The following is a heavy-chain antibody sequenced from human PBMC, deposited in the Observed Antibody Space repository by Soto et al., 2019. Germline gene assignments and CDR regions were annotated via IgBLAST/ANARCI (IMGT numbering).Heavy chain of an antibody. D-gene: IGHD3-10*01. Sequence: QVQLVQSGAEVKKPGASVKVSCKPSGYTFTSYGITWVRQAPGQGLEWMGWISAYNGNTNYAQKFQGRVTMTTDTSTSTAYRGLRSLGSDDWAVFYCASGGFGDFVYQFAYWGQGTLFTVSS. V-gene: IGHV1-18*01. CDR2: ISAYNGNT. CDR1: GYTFTSYG. CDR3: ASGGFGDFVYQFAY. J-gene: IGHJ4*02.